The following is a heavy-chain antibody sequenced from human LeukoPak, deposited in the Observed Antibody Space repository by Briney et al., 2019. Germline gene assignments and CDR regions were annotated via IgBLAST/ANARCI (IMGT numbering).Heavy chain of an antibody. V-gene: IGHV1-2*02. J-gene: IGHJ3*02. D-gene: IGHD2-2*01. Sequence: ASVKVSCKASGYTFTAYYMHWVRQAPGQGLEWMGCIKPNSGGTNYGQKFQGRVTMTRDTSISTVYMEVSGLRSDDTAEYYCARESLVAAATGAFDIWGQGTMVTVSS. CDR2: IKPNSGGT. CDR3: ARESLVAAATGAFDI. CDR1: GYTFTAYY.